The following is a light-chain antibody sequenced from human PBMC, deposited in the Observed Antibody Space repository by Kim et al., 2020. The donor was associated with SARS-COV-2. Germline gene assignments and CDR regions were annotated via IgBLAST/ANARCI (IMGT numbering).Light chain of an antibody. CDR2: AAA. Sequence: DIQLTQSPSSLSASIGDRVTITCRASQDIANSLAWYQQKPGKVPQVLIYAAATLQSGVPSRFSGSGSGTEFTLTIGSLQTEDAATYYCQKYNSAPWTFGPGTKVDIK. J-gene: IGKJ1*01. CDR3: QKYNSAPWT. CDR1: QDIANS. V-gene: IGKV1-27*01.